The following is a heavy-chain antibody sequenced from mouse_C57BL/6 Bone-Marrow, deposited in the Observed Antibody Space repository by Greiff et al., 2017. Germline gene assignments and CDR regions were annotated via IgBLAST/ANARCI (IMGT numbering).Heavy chain of an antibody. V-gene: IGHV5-17*01. D-gene: IGHD2-4*01. Sequence: EVQGVESGGGLVKPGGSLKLSCAASGFTFSDYGMHWVRQAPEKGLEWVAYISSGSSTIYYADTVKGRFTISRDNAKNTLFLQMTSLRSEDTAMYYCARPGPFYYDYEWFAYWGQGTLVTVSA. CDR3: ARPGPFYYDYEWFAY. J-gene: IGHJ3*01. CDR1: GFTFSDYG. CDR2: ISSGSSTI.